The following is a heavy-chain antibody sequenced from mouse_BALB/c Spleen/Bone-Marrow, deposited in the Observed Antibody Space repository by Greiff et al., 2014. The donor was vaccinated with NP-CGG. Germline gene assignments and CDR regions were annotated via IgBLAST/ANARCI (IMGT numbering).Heavy chain of an antibody. CDR2: IDPANGNT. CDR3: AIYYYGSSGFAY. V-gene: IGHV14-3*02. J-gene: IGHJ3*01. CDR1: GFNIKDTY. D-gene: IGHD1-1*01. Sequence: VQLQQSGAELVKPGASVKLSRTASGFNIKDTYMHWVKQRPEQGLEWIGRIDPANGNTKYDPKFQGKATITADTSSNTAYLQLSSLTSEDTAVYCCAIYYYGSSGFAYWGQGTLVTVSA.